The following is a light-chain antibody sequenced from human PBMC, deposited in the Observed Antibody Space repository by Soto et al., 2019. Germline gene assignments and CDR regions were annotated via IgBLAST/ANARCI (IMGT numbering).Light chain of an antibody. Sequence: QSALTQPASVSGSPGQSITISCTGTSSDVGAYNYASWYQQYPGEAPKVIIDDVSHRPAGVSNRFSGSKSGNTASLTISGLQTQDEADYYCSSYTSATTYVFGTGTKLTVL. V-gene: IGLV2-14*01. CDR1: SSDVGAYNY. CDR2: DVS. J-gene: IGLJ1*01. CDR3: SSYTSATTYV.